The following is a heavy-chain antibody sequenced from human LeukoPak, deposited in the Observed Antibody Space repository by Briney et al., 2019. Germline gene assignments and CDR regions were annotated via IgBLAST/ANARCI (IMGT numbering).Heavy chain of an antibody. CDR2: IKQDGSEK. CDR3: ARQPDYGDYVDWYFDL. D-gene: IGHD4-17*01. V-gene: IGHV3-7*03. CDR1: GFRFISYW. J-gene: IGHJ2*01. Sequence: GGSLRLSCAASGFRFISYWMTWVRQAPGKGLEWVANIKQDGSEKYYVDSVKGRFTISRDNAKDSVYLRMNSLRAEDTAVYYCARQPDYGDYVDWYFDLWGRGTLVTVSS.